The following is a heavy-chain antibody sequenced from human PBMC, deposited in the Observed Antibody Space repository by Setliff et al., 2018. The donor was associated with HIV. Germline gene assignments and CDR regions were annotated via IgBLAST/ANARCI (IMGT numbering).Heavy chain of an antibody. J-gene: IGHJ3*01. CDR1: GYMILGYK. V-gene: IGHV1-2*06. CDR3: ARPRVFDSFYV. Sequence: ASVKVSCKAIGYMILGYKMSWVRQAPGQGLEWIGRISPDNGAAEYAPKFQGRVRMTLDTSISTAYLEIPRLTSDDAAVYYCARPRVFDSFYVWGQGTRVTVSS. CDR2: ISPDNGAA.